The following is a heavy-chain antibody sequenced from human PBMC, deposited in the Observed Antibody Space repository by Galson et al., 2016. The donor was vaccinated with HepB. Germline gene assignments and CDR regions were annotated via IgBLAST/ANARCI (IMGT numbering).Heavy chain of an antibody. CDR1: GFTFSNYA. CDR2: ISYGGDNK. Sequence: SLRLSCAASGFTFSNYAMHWVRQAPGKGLEWVAVISYGGDNKYYADSVKGRFTVSRDNSKNTLYLQMNSLRVEDTAVYYCAKERRGSNDYWGQGTLVTVSS. J-gene: IGHJ4*02. CDR3: AKERRGSNDY. D-gene: IGHD1-26*01. V-gene: IGHV3-30*18.